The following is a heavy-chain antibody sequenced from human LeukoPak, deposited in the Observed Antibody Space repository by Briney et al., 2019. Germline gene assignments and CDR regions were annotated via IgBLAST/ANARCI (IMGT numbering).Heavy chain of an antibody. CDR2: MYTSVNT. J-gene: IGHJ4*02. CDR3: ARGDGSRLPFDY. Sequence: SETLSLTCTVSGGSISSYYWSWFRQPAGKGLEWIGRMYTSVNTNYNPSLKSRVTMSLDTSKNQLSLKLISVTAADTAVYYCARGDGSRLPFDYWGQGTLVTVSS. D-gene: IGHD2-21*02. CDR1: GGSISSYY. V-gene: IGHV4-4*07.